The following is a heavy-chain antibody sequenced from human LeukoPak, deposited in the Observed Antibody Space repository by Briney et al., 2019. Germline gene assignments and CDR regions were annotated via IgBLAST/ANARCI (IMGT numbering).Heavy chain of an antibody. J-gene: IGHJ6*03. CDR2: IYSGGST. CDR1: GFTFSSNY. CDR3: ASSTCSTSCYTTHYYYYYMDV. Sequence: GGSLRLSCAASGFTFSSNYMSWVRQAPGKGLEWVSVIYSGGSTYYADSVKGRFTISRDNSKNTLYLQMNSLRAEDTAVYYCASSTCSTSCYTTHYYYYYMDVWGKGTTVTVSS. D-gene: IGHD2-2*02. V-gene: IGHV3-53*01.